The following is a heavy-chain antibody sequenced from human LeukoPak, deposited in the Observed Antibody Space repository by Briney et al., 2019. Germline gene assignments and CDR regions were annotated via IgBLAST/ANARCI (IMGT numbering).Heavy chain of an antibody. CDR2: ISSSGSYI. V-gene: IGHV3-21*06. D-gene: IGHD3-3*01. CDR1: GFSFSYYS. CDR3: TRAPGTGPLTVTWSGPFDI. J-gene: IGHJ3*02. Sequence: GGSLRLSCAASGFSFSYYSMNWVRQAPGEGLEWVSSISSSGSYIYYADSVKGRFTVSRDNAKTSMYLQMNSLRAEDTAVYYCTRAPGTGPLTVTWSGPFDIWGQGTVVTVSS.